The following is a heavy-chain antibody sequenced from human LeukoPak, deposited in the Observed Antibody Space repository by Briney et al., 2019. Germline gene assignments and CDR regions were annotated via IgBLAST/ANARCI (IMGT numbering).Heavy chain of an antibody. D-gene: IGHD2-15*01. CDR3: ARERSPIVVVVAAADGTFDY. V-gene: IGHV1-2*02. J-gene: IGHJ4*02. CDR2: INPNSGGT. Sequence: ASVKVPCKASGYTFTGYYMHWVRQAPGQGLEWMGWINPNSGGTNYAQKFQGRVTMTRDTSISTAYMELSRLRADDTAVYYCARERSPIVVVVAAADGTFDYWGQGTLVTVSS. CDR1: GYTFTGYY.